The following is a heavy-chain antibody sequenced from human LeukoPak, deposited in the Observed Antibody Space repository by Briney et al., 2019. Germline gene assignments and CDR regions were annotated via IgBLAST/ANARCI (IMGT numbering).Heavy chain of an antibody. Sequence: GGSLRLSCAASGFTFTSYGMSWVRQAPGKGLEWVSYISSSSSTIYYADSVKGRFTISRDNAKNSLYLQMNSLRAEDTAVYYCARDGRKQWLVRALDYWGQGTLVTVSS. CDR2: ISSSSSTI. CDR1: GFTFTSYG. D-gene: IGHD6-19*01. CDR3: ARDGRKQWLVRALDY. V-gene: IGHV3-48*01. J-gene: IGHJ4*02.